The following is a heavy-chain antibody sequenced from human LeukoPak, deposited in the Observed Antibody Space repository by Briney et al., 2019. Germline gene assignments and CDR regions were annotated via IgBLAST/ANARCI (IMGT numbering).Heavy chain of an antibody. CDR2: IKPDGSEK. CDR1: GLIFSKYW. V-gene: IGHV3-7*03. CDR3: AKDRGGSSELGDAFDV. D-gene: IGHD2-15*01. Sequence: PGGSLRLSCAASGLIFSKYWMTWVRQAPGKGLEWVASIKPDGSEKYYLDSVKGRFTISRDNARDSLYLQMDSLRAEDTALYYCAKDRGGSSELGDAFDVWGQGTMVRVSS. J-gene: IGHJ3*01.